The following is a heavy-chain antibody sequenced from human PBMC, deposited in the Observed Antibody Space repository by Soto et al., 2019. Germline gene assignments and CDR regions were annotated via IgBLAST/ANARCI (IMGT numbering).Heavy chain of an antibody. CDR3: AVAVAGPTAIGH. V-gene: IGHV3-74*01. D-gene: IGHD6-19*01. Sequence: EVQLVESGGGLVQPGGSLRLSCAASGFTFSSYWMHWVRQAPGKGLVWVSRINSDGSSTSYADSVKGRFTISRDNAKNTLYRQMNSLRAEDTAVYYCAVAVAGPTAIGHWGQGTLVTVSS. CDR2: INSDGSST. CDR1: GFTFSSYW. J-gene: IGHJ5*02.